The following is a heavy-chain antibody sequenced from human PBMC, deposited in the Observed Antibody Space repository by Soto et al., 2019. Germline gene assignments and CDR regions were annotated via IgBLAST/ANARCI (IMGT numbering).Heavy chain of an antibody. Sequence: SETLSLTCTVSGGSISSGGYYWSWIRQHPGKGLEWIGYIYYSGSTYYNPSLKSRVTISVDTSKNQFSLKLSSVTAADTAVYYCARDSPVGYCSGGSCWDWFDPWGQGTLVTVSS. CDR2: IYYSGST. V-gene: IGHV4-31*03. CDR3: ARDSPVGYCSGGSCWDWFDP. J-gene: IGHJ5*02. D-gene: IGHD2-15*01. CDR1: GGSISSGGYY.